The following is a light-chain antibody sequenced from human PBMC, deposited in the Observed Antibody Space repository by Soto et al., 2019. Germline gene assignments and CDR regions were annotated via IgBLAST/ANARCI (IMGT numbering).Light chain of an antibody. CDR3: QQSHSLPIT. CDR2: AAF. V-gene: IGKV1-39*01. Sequence: DIQMTQSPPSLSASVGDRVTITCRASRSISYHLNWYQQKPGKAPKLLIYAAFSLQCGAPSRFSGSGSGTDFTLTISGLPPEDFAVYYCQQSHSLPITFGPGTKVDIK. CDR1: RSISYH. J-gene: IGKJ3*01.